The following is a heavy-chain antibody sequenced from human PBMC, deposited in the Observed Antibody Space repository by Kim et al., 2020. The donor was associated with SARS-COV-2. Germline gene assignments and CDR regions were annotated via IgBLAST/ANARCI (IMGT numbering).Heavy chain of an antibody. V-gene: IGHV3-53*01. J-gene: IGHJ5*02. Sequence: VKGQFTISRDNSKNTLYLQMNSLRAEDTAVYYCARVRAVAGTPGWFDPWGQGTLVTVSS. CDR3: ARVRAVAGTPGWFDP. D-gene: IGHD6-19*01.